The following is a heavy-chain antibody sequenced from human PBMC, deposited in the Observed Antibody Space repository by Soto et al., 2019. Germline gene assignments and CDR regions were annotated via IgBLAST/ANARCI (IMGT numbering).Heavy chain of an antibody. CDR1: GFIFSSYG. CDR2: ISYDGSNK. CDR3: AKVGGRATGTSYFYYGMDV. Sequence: QVQLVESGGGVVQPGRSLRLSCAASGFIFSSYGMYWVRQAPGKGLEWVAVISYDGSNKYYADSVKGRFTISRDNSKNTLYVQMNSLRAEDTAVYYCAKVGGRATGTSYFYYGMDVW. V-gene: IGHV3-30*18. D-gene: IGHD1-1*01. J-gene: IGHJ6*01.